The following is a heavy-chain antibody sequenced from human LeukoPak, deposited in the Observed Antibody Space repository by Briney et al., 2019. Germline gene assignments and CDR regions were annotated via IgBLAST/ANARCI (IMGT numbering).Heavy chain of an antibody. J-gene: IGHJ4*02. V-gene: IGHV3-7*01. CDR1: GFTFSSYW. CDR2: IKQDGSEK. CDR3: ARGLHYRVLVYDY. D-gene: IGHD1-14*01. Sequence: GGSLRLSCAASGFTFSSYWMSWVRQAPGKGLEWVANIKQDGSEKYYVDSVKGRFTISRDNAKNSLYLQMNSLRAEDTAVYYCARGLHYRVLVYDYWGQGTLVTVSS.